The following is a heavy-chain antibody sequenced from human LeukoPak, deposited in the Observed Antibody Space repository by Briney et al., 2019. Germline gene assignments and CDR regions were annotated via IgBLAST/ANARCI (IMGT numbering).Heavy chain of an antibody. V-gene: IGHV4-39*01. CDR2: IYYSGST. J-gene: IGHJ4*02. Sequence: SSETLSLTCSVSGGSISSSSYYWGWIRQPPGKGLEWIGSIYYSGSTYYNPSLKSRDTISVDTSKNQFSLKLSSVTAADTAVYYCARRGRQLVRQGFDYWGQGTLVTVSS. D-gene: IGHD6-13*01. CDR1: GGSISSSSYY. CDR3: ARRGRQLVRQGFDY.